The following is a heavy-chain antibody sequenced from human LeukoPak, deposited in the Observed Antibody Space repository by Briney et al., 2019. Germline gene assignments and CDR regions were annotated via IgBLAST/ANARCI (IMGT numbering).Heavy chain of an antibody. J-gene: IGHJ4*02. V-gene: IGHV3-53*01. Sequence: GGSLRLSCAASGFTVSSNYMNWVRQAPGKGLEWVSVIYSAGSTNYADSVKGRFTISRDNSKNTLYLQMNSLRVEDTAVYYCARGKPAAYSFEYWGQGTLVTGSS. CDR1: GFTVSSNY. D-gene: IGHD2-2*01. CDR3: ARGKPAAYSFEY. CDR2: IYSAGST.